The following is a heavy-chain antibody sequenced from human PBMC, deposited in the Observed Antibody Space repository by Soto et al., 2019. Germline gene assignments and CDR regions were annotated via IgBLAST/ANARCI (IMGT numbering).Heavy chain of an antibody. D-gene: IGHD3-16*01. J-gene: IGHJ4*02. CDR3: ARGGLGTFLLDY. Sequence: EVQLVESGAGSVQPGGSLRLSCAASGFTFSSHWVHWVRQVPGKGLVWLSRINPDGTRTNYADSVKGRFAISRDNAENTVYLHMNSLRVEDSAAYYCARGGLGTFLLDYWGQGTLVSVSS. CDR1: GFTFSSHW. CDR2: INPDGTRT. V-gene: IGHV3-74*01.